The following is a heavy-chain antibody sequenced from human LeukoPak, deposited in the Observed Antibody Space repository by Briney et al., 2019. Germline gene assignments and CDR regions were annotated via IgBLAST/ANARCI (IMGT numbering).Heavy chain of an antibody. J-gene: IGHJ3*02. Sequence: GGSLRLSCAASGFTFSNHGMHWVRQAPGKGLEWVAFIRYDGTDKYYADSVKGRFTISRDNAKNSLYLQMNSLRAEDTAVYYCARGSGITGTNDAFDIWGQGTMVTVSS. CDR3: ARGSGITGTNDAFDI. CDR2: IRYDGTDK. D-gene: IGHD1-20*01. CDR1: GFTFSNHG. V-gene: IGHV3-30*02.